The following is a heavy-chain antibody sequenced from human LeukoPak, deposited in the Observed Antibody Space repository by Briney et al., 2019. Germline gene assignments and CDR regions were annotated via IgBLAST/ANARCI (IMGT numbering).Heavy chain of an antibody. CDR3: ARDSSRDALDM. V-gene: IGHV3-30*02. CDR2: IRYDGSKE. D-gene: IGHD6-6*01. CDR1: GFTFSSYG. J-gene: IGHJ3*02. Sequence: GGSLRLSCAASGFTFSSYGMHWVRQAPGKGLEWVAFIRYDGSKEKYAGSVKGRFTISRDNSKNTLYLQMNSLRAEDTTLYYCARDSSRDALDMWGQGTMVTVSS.